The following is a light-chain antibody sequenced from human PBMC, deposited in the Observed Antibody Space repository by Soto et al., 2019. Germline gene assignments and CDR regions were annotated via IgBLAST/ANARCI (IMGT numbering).Light chain of an antibody. CDR3: QHYFTYPLI. J-gene: IGKJ4*01. Sequence: AIRMTQSPSSVSASTGDRVTITCRASQAISPYLAWYQKKPGKAPTILIYDTYTLHSEVPSRFSSSGSGTDVTLTFSGLQSEDFATYSYQHYFTYPLIFGGGTKVEIK. CDR2: DTY. CDR1: QAISPY. V-gene: IGKV1-8*01.